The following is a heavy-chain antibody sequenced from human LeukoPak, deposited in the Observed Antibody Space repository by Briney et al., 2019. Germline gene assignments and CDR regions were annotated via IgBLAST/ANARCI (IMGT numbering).Heavy chain of an antibody. D-gene: IGHD3-16*01. Sequence: PSETLSLTCTVSGGSISSYYWSWIRQPPGKGLEWIGYIYYSGSTNYNPSLKSRVTISVDTSKNQFSLKLSSVTAADTAVYYCARAPPIVGGSYGGMDVGGKGPTFTVSS. CDR3: ARAPPIVGGSYGGMDV. CDR2: IYYSGST. V-gene: IGHV4-59*01. J-gene: IGHJ6*04. CDR1: GGSISSYY.